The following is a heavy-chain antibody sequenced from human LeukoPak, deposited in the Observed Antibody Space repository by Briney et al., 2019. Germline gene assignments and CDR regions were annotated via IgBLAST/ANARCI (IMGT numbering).Heavy chain of an antibody. D-gene: IGHD3-22*01. CDR3: ATVYYYDSSGYYYFDY. Sequence: ASVKVSCKVSGYTLTELSMHWVRQAPGKGLEGMGGFDPEDGETIYAQKFQGRVTMTEDTSTDTAYMELSSLRSEDTAVYYCATVYYYDSSGYYYFDYWGQGTLVTASS. V-gene: IGHV1-24*01. J-gene: IGHJ4*02. CDR2: FDPEDGET. CDR1: GYTLTELS.